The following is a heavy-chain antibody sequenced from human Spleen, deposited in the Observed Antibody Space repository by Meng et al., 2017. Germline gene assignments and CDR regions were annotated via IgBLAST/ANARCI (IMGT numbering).Heavy chain of an antibody. CDR2: INPKSGVT. CDR3: ASGMAVIDY. CDR1: GYTFIGYY. D-gene: IGHD5-24*01. Sequence: VQLGPGGAEVKKPGAAVKVSCTASGYTFIGYYLHWGRQAPGQGLEWMGRINPKSGVTQFAQKFLGRVTMTRDTSISTAYMELSILKSDDTAVYFCASGMAVIDYWGQGTLVTVSS. J-gene: IGHJ4*02. V-gene: IGHV1-2*06.